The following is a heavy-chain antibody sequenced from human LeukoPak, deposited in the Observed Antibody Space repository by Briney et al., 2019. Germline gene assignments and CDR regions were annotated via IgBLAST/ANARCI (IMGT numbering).Heavy chain of an antibody. V-gene: IGHV4-59*01. CDR3: AREDCSGTSCSEYV. CDR1: GDSISSYY. CDR2: IYYSGST. J-gene: IGHJ6*02. D-gene: IGHD2-2*01. Sequence: SETLSLTCTVSGDSISSYYWSWIRQSPGKGLEWVGYIYYSGSTNYNPSLKSRVTTSVDTSKNQFSLKLSSVTAADTAVYYCAREDCSGTSCSEYVWGQGTTVTVSS.